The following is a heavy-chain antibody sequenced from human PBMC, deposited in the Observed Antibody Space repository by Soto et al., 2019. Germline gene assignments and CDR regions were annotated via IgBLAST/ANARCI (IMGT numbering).Heavy chain of an antibody. CDR3: ARGGNGDNVGYWYFDL. D-gene: IGHD4-17*01. Sequence: QVQLVQSGAEVKKPGASVEVSCKASGYTFTTYYIHCVRHAPGQGLEWMGVINPGGVSTKYAQKFQDRVTITSDTSTSTVYMDLSSLRSEDTAVYFCARGGNGDNVGYWYFDLWGRGTLVTVSP. J-gene: IGHJ2*01. V-gene: IGHV1-46*01. CDR2: INPGGVST. CDR1: GYTFTTYY.